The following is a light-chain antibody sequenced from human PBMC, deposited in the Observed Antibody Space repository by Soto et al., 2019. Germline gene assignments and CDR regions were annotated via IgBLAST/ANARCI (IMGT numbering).Light chain of an antibody. CDR1: SSDVGSYSR. CDR2: DVI. Sequence: QSALTQPPSVSGSPGQSVVISCTGTSSDVGSYSRVSWYQQPPGTAPKLMIYDVISRPSGVPDRFSGSKSGNTASLTISGLQPEDEADYYCLSFTNSDTYVFGTGTKLTVL. V-gene: IGLV2-18*02. J-gene: IGLJ1*01. CDR3: LSFTNSDTYV.